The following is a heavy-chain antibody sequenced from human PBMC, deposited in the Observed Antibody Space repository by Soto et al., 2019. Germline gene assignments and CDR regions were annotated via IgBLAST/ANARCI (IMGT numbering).Heavy chain of an antibody. CDR1: GYTFTSYA. D-gene: IGHD6-6*01. CDR2: INGGAGDT. CDR3: ARSPSRMAAETQLDP. J-gene: IGHJ5*02. Sequence: VKVSCKASGYTFTSYAIHWLRQAPGQRLEWMGWINGGAGDTRYSVNFQGRVTFTRDTAATTAFMDLSSLSSADTAIYYCARSPSRMAAETQLDPWGQGTLVTVSS. V-gene: IGHV1-3*01.